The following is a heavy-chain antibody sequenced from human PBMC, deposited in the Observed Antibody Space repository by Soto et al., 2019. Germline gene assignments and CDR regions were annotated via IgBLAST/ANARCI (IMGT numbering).Heavy chain of an antibody. Sequence: GESLKISCKGSGYSFTSYWIGWVRQMPGKDLEWMGIIYPGDSDTRYSPSFQGQVTISADKSISTAYLQWSSLKASDTAMYYCARAVVPAAIVPYYYYYMDVWGKGTTVTV. D-gene: IGHD2-2*02. CDR2: IYPGDSDT. V-gene: IGHV5-51*01. CDR1: GYSFTSYW. J-gene: IGHJ6*03. CDR3: ARAVVPAAIVPYYYYYMDV.